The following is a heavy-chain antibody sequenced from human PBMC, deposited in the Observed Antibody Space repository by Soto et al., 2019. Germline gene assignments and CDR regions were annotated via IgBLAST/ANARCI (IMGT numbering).Heavy chain of an antibody. CDR1: GYTFTSYD. CDR3: ARRSRVFRWFDP. V-gene: IGHV1-8*01. Sequence: QVQLVQSGAEVKKHVSSVKVSCKASGYTFTSYDINWVRQATGQGLECMGWRNPNSGNTGYAQKFQGRVTMTKNTSISTAYMELSSLRSEDTAVYYCARRSRVFRWFDPWGQGTLVTVSS. CDR2: RNPNSGNT. J-gene: IGHJ5*02. D-gene: IGHD3-10*01.